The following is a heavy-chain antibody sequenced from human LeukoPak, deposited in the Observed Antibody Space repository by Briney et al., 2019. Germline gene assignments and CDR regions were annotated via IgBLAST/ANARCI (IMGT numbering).Heavy chain of an antibody. J-gene: IGHJ5*02. D-gene: IGHD2-15*01. Sequence: GASVKVSSKASGGTFSSYAISWVRQAPGQGLEWMGRIIPILGIANYAQKFQGRVTITADKSTSTAYMELSSLRSEDTAVYYCARHYCSGGSCSGGNWFDPWGQGTLVTVSS. CDR2: IIPILGIA. CDR1: GGTFSSYA. CDR3: ARHYCSGGSCSGGNWFDP. V-gene: IGHV1-69*04.